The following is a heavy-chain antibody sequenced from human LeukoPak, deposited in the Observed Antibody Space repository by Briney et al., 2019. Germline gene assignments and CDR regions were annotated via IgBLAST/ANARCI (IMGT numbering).Heavy chain of an antibody. Sequence: GASVKVSCKASGYTFTSYAMHWVRQAPGQRLEWMGWINAGNGNTKYSQKFQGRVTVTRDTSASTAYMELSSLRSEDTAVYYCARVVDVNSYGLFDYWGQGTLVTVSS. CDR3: ARVVDVNSYGLFDY. CDR1: GYTFTSYA. CDR2: INAGNGNT. V-gene: IGHV1-3*01. J-gene: IGHJ4*02. D-gene: IGHD5-18*01.